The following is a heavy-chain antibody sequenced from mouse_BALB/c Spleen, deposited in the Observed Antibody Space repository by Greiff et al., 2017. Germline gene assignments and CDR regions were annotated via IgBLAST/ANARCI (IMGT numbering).Heavy chain of an antibody. V-gene: IGHV3-8*02. CDR1: GDSITSGY. CDR3: ARGQGRSISIYDGYYAAMDY. CDR2: ISYSGST. J-gene: IGHJ4*01. Sequence: EVKLMESGPSLVKPSQTLSLTCSVTGDSITSGYWNWIRKFPGNKLEYMGYISYSGSTYYNPSLKSRISITRDTSKNQYYLQLNSVTTEDTATYYCARGQGRSISIYDGYYAAMDYWGQGTSVTVSS. D-gene: IGHD2-3*01.